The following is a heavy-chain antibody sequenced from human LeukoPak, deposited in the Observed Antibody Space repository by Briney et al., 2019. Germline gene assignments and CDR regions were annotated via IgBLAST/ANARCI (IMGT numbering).Heavy chain of an antibody. Sequence: SGTLSLTCDVSGASISRGSWWSWVRQPPGKGLEWIGEFSHSGITNFNPSLKSRVTISVDKSRNQFSLNLISVTAADTAVYFCARNGGHNQEHWGQGTLVTVSS. J-gene: IGHJ4*02. D-gene: IGHD1-1*01. V-gene: IGHV4-4*02. CDR3: ARNGGHNQEH. CDR2: FSHSGIT. CDR1: GASISRGSW.